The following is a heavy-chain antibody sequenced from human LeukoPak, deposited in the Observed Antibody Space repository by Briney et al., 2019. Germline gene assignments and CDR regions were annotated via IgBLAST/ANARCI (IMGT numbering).Heavy chain of an antibody. CDR2: ISHSGNA. Sequence: PSETLSLTCAVYGGSFSPYYWTWIRQPPGKGLDYIGEISHSGNASYNPSLKGRVTISVDTSKNQFSLKLSSVTAADTAVYYCARGGETAAAGTFRYWGQGTLVTVSS. CDR1: GGSFSPYY. V-gene: IGHV4-34*01. J-gene: IGHJ4*02. CDR3: ARGGETAAAGTFRY. D-gene: IGHD6-13*01.